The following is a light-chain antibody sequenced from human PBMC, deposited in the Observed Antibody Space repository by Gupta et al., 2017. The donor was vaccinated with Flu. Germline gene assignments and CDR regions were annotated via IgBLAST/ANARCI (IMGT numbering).Light chain of an antibody. CDR3: RQRIQFPNT. CDR1: QSLLYGDGKTY. V-gene: IGKV2D-29*01. CDR2: EVS. Sequence: DIVMTQTPLSLSVTPGQPASISCKSSQSLLYGDGKTYLYWFLQKSGQPPQLLIYEVSNRVSGVSDRFSGGGSGTDFTLKISRVEAEDVGIYYCRQRIQFPNTFGQGTQVEIK. J-gene: IGKJ5*01.